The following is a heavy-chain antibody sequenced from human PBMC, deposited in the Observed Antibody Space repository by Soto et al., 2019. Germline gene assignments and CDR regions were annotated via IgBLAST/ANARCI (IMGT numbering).Heavy chain of an antibody. CDR1: GCSISSGGYY. D-gene: IGHD1-1*01. CDR2: IYYSGST. J-gene: IGHJ4*02. CDR3: ARGSLWLEPTERVFDY. Sequence: SETLSLTCTVSGCSISSGGYYWSWIRQHPGKGLEWIGYIYYSGSTYYNPSLKSRVTISVDTSKNQFSLKLSSVTAADTAVYYCARGSLWLEPTERVFDYWGQGTLVTVSS. V-gene: IGHV4-31*03.